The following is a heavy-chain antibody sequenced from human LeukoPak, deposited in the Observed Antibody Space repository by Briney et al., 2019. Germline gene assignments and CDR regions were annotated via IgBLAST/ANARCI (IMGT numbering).Heavy chain of an antibody. CDR2: IKQDGSEK. D-gene: IGHD2-2*02. CDR3: ARDPSSVVPAAICCGDWFDP. CDR1: GFTFSSYW. V-gene: IGHV3-7*01. J-gene: IGHJ5*02. Sequence: GGSLRLSCAASGFTFSSYWMSWVRQAPGKGLEWVANIKQDGSEKYYVDSVKGRFTISRDNAKNSLYLQMNSLRAEDTAVYYCARDPSSVVPAAICCGDWFDPWGQGTLVTVSS.